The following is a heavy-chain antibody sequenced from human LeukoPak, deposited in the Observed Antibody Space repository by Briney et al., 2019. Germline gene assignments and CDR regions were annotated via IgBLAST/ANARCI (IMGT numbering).Heavy chain of an antibody. J-gene: IGHJ4*02. V-gene: IGHV4-4*07. CDR1: GDSVSSYY. D-gene: IGHD2-2*02. CDR2: IYTSGST. Sequence: SETLSLTCIVAGDSVSSYYWGWIRQPAGKGLEWIGRIYTSGSTTSNPSFKSRVTMSVDTSTNQFSPKLSSVTAADTAVYYCARDRYCSSTSCYMYDYWGQGTLVTVSS. CDR3: ARDRYCSSTSCYMYDY.